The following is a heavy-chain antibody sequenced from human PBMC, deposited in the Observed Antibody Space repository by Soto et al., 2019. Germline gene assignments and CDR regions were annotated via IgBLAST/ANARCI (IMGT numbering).Heavy chain of an antibody. V-gene: IGHV3-15*07. CDR2: IKSKIDGGAT. Sequence: GGSLRLSCAASGFSITNAWMNWVRQAPGKGLEWVGRIKSKIDGGATDYAAPVKGRFTISRDDSKNTLYLHMNSLKTEDTAVYYCTTHSRGAPRPYWGQGTLVTVSS. CDR3: TTHSRGAPRPY. J-gene: IGHJ4*02. CDR1: GFSITNAW. D-gene: IGHD3-10*01.